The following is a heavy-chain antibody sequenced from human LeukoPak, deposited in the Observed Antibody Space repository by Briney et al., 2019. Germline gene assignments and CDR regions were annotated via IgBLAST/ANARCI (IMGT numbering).Heavy chain of an antibody. CDR3: ARGVGTMVRGVIDS. J-gene: IGHJ5*01. CDR2: ISWNSGRI. Sequence: PGGSLRLSCAAPGFTFDDYAMHWVRQAPGKGLEWVSGISWNSGRIGYADSVKGRFTISRDIAKNSLCLQMNSLRAEDTALYYCARGVGTMVRGVIDSWGQGTLVTVSS. CDR1: GFTFDDYA. V-gene: IGHV3-9*01. D-gene: IGHD3-10*01.